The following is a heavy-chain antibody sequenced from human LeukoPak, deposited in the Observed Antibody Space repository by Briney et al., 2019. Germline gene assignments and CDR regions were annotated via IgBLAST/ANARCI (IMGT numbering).Heavy chain of an antibody. CDR1: GFTFSSYG. Sequence: GRSLRLSCAASGFTFSSYGMHWVRQAPGKGLERVAVISYDGSNKYYADSVKGRFTISRDNSKNTLYLQMNSLRAEDTAVYYCAKDYGGNSGYFDYWGQGTLVTVSS. J-gene: IGHJ4*02. CDR3: AKDYGGNSGYFDY. D-gene: IGHD4-23*01. CDR2: ISYDGSNK. V-gene: IGHV3-30*18.